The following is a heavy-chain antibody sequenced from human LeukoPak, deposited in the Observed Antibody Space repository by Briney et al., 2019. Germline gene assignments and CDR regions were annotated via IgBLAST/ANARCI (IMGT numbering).Heavy chain of an antibody. CDR1: GGSISSYY. J-gene: IGHJ6*03. CDR2: VYTSGST. CDR3: ARDVPGAMVRGVVIYYYYMDV. Sequence: SETLSLTCTVSGGSISSYYWSWIRQPAGKGLEWIGRVYTSGSTNYNPSLKSRVTMSVDTSKNQFSLKLSSVTAADTAVYYSARDVPGAMVRGVVIYYYYMDVWGKGTTVTVSS. D-gene: IGHD3-10*01. V-gene: IGHV4-4*07.